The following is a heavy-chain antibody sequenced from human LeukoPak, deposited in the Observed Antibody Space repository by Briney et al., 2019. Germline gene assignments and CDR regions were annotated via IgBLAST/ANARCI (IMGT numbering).Heavy chain of an antibody. D-gene: IGHD3-3*01. CDR2: IYYSGST. J-gene: IGHJ3*02. CDR3: ARLSRHYDFWSGYSNDAFDI. Sequence: SETLSLTCTVSGGSISSSSYYWGWIRQPPGKGLEWIGSIYYSGSTYYNPPLKSRVTISVDTSKNQFSLKLSSVTAADTAVYYCARLSRHYDFWSGYSNDAFDIWGQGTMVTVSS. CDR1: GGSISSSSYY. V-gene: IGHV4-39*01.